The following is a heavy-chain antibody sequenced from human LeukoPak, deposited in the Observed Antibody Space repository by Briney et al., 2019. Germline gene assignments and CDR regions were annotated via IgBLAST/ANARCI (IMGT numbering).Heavy chain of an antibody. CDR1: GGSISSSNW. Sequence: PSGTLSLTCAVSGGSISSSNWWSWVRQPPGKGLEWIGEIYHSGSTNYNPSLKSRVTISVDKSKNQFSLKLSSVTAADTAVYYCAREYLRGYSSFDAFDIWGQGTVVTVSS. CDR3: AREYLRGYSSFDAFDI. V-gene: IGHV4-4*02. CDR2: IYHSGST. D-gene: IGHD5-18*01. J-gene: IGHJ3*02.